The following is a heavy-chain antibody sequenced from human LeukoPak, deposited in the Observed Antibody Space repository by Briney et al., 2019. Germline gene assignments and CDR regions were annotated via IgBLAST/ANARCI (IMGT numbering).Heavy chain of an antibody. J-gene: IGHJ5*02. CDR1: GGSISSGSYY. CDR2: IYTSGST. V-gene: IGHV4-61*02. CDR3: ARGPYANWFDP. Sequence: SETLSLTCTVSGGSISSGSYYWSWIRQPAGKGLEWIGRIYTSGSTNYNPSLKSRVTISVDTSKNQLSLKLSSVTAADTAVYYCARGPYANWFDPWGQGTLVTVSS. D-gene: IGHD4-17*01.